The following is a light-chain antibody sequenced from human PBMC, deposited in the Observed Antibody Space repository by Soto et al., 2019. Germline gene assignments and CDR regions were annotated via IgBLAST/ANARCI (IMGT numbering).Light chain of an antibody. CDR1: QSISSW. Sequence: DIQMTQSPSTLSASVGDRVTITCRASQSISSWLVWYQQKPGKAPKLLIFKASSLESGVPSRFSGSGSGTDFTLTISSLQPDDFATYYCQEYNSYWTFGQGTKVDIK. J-gene: IGKJ1*01. CDR3: QEYNSYWT. CDR2: KAS. V-gene: IGKV1-5*03.